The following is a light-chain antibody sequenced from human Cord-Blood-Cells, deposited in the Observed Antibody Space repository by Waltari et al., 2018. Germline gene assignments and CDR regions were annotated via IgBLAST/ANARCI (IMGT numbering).Light chain of an antibody. CDR1: QSVSSY. J-gene: IGKJ1*01. Sequence: EIVLTQSPATLSLSPGDRATLSCRASQSVSSYLAWYQQNPGQTPRLLIYDASNRATGIPARFSGSGSGTDFTLTISSLEPEDFAVYYCQQRSNGPWTFGQGTKVEIK. CDR3: QQRSNGPWT. CDR2: DAS. V-gene: IGKV3-11*01.